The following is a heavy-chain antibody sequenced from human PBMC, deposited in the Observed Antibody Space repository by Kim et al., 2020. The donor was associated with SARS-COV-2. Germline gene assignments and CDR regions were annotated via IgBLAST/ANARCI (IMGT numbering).Heavy chain of an antibody. Sequence: TIYYADSVKRRFTISRDNAKNSRYLQRNSLRDEDTAVYYWARNRGLGLRYWGQGTLVTVSS. J-gene: IGHJ4*02. D-gene: IGHD1-7*01. CDR2: TI. V-gene: IGHV3-48*02. CDR3: ARNRGLGLRY.